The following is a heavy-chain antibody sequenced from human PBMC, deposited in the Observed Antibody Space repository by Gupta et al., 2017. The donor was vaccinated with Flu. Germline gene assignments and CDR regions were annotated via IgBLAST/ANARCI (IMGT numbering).Heavy chain of an antibody. J-gene: IGHJ6*02. CDR3: ARDIGVVRGVMTDYYGMDV. V-gene: IGHV3-33*01. CDR2: IWYDGSNK. Sequence: QVQLVESGGGVVQPGRSLRLSCAASGFTFSSYGMHWVRQAPGKGLEWVAVIWYDGSNKYYADSVKGRFTISRDNSKNTLYLQMNSLRAEDTAVYYCARDIGVVRGVMTDYYGMDVWGQGTTVTVSS. CDR1: GFTFSSYG. D-gene: IGHD3-10*01.